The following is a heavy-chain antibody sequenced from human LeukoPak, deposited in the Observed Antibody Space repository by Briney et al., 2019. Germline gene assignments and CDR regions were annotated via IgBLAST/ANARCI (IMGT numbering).Heavy chain of an antibody. CDR2: IIPIFGTA. CDR1: GGTFSSYA. J-gene: IGHJ4*02. D-gene: IGHD3-10*01. Sequence: ASVKVSCKASGGTFSSYAISWVRQAPGQGLEWMGRIIPIFGTANYAQKVQGRVTITTDESTSTAYMELSSLGSEDTAVYYCARESPGSGSYYNEGFDYWGQGTLVTVSS. V-gene: IGHV1-69*05. CDR3: ARESPGSGSYYNEGFDY.